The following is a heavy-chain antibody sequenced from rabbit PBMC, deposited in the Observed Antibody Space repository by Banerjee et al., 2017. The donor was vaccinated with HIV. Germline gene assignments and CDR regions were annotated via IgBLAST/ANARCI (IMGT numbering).Heavy chain of an antibody. Sequence: QEQLEESGGDLVKPGASLTLTCTASGFSFSSSYWICWVRQAPGKGLEWIACIYAGSSGRTYYASWAKGRFTISKTSSTTVTLQMTSLTAADTATYFCARNEWDYAGTTYYSLWGQGTLVTVS. CDR2: IYAGSSGRT. V-gene: IGHV1S45*01. CDR3: ARNEWDYAGTTYYSL. J-gene: IGHJ3*01. CDR1: GFSFSSSYW. D-gene: IGHD8-1*01.